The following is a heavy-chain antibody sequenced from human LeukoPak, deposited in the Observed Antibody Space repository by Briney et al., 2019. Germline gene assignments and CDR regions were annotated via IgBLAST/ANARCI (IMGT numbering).Heavy chain of an antibody. CDR1: GFTFSHYS. CDR2: ISSSSSYM. Sequence: GGSLRLSCVASGFTFSHYSMNWVRQAPGKGLEWLSSISSSSSYMYYADSAKGRFTISRDNAKNSLYLQMNSLRAEDTAVYYCARAVDTTIPDYWGQGTLVTVSS. CDR3: ARAVDTTIPDY. V-gene: IGHV3-21*01. D-gene: IGHD5-18*01. J-gene: IGHJ4*02.